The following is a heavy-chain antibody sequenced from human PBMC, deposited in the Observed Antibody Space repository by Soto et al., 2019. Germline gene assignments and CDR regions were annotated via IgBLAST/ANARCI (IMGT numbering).Heavy chain of an antibody. V-gene: IGHV1-3*01. J-gene: IGHJ4*02. CDR1: GYTFTSYA. Sequence: ASVKVSCKASGYTFTSYAMHWVRQAPGQRLDWMGWINAGNGNTKYSQKFQGRVTITRDTSASTAYMELSSLRSEDTAVYYCARVRGSSGWYKYFDYWGQGTLVTVSS. CDR2: INAGNGNT. CDR3: ARVRGSSGWYKYFDY. D-gene: IGHD6-19*01.